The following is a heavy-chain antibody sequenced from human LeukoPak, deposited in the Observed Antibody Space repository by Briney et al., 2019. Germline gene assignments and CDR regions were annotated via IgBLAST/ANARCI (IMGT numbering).Heavy chain of an antibody. D-gene: IGHD6-13*01. CDR3: ARDHSSSWGTDYYGMDV. V-gene: IGHV1-2*02. CDR1: GYTFTGYY. Sequence: ASVKVSCKASGYTFTGYYMHWVRQAPGQGLEWMGWINPNSGGTNCAQKFQGRVTMTRDTSISTAYMELSRLRSDDTAVYYCARDHSSSWGTDYYGMDVWGQGTTVTVSS. CDR2: INPNSGGT. J-gene: IGHJ6*02.